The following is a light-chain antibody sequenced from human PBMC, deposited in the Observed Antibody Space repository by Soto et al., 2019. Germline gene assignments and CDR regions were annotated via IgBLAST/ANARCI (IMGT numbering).Light chain of an antibody. CDR1: SSNIGSNY. V-gene: IGLV1-47*02. CDR3: AAWDDSLSGDV. CDR2: SNN. J-gene: IGLJ1*01. Sequence: QSVLTQPPSASGTPGQRVTISCSGSSSNIGSNYVYWYQQLPGTAPKLLIYSNNQRPSGVPDRFSGSKSGTSASLAISGLRSEDGADYYCAAWDDSLSGDVFGTGTKVTVL.